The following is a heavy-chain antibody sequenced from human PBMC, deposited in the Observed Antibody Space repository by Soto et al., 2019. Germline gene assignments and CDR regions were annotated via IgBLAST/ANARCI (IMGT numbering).Heavy chain of an antibody. Sequence: GSLRLSCTASGFTFGDYAMSWVRQAPGKGLEWVGFIRSKAYGGTTEYAAYVKGRFTISRDDSKSIAYLQMNSLKTEDTAVYCCTREYCSGGSCYYYYGMDVWGQGNTVTVSS. CDR1: GFTFGDYA. CDR2: IRSKAYGGTT. D-gene: IGHD2-15*01. CDR3: TREYCSGGSCYYYYGMDV. J-gene: IGHJ6*02. V-gene: IGHV3-49*04.